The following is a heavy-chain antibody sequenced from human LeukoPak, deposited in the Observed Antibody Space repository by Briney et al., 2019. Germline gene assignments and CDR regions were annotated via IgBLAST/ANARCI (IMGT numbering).Heavy chain of an antibody. J-gene: IGHJ4*02. D-gene: IGHD4-17*01. V-gene: IGHV4-34*01. CDR2: INHSGST. CDR3: AARYGGVDY. CDR1: GGSFSGYY. Sequence: SETLSLTCAVYGGSFSGYYWSWIRQPPGKGLEWIGEINHSGSTNYNPSLKSRVTISVDTSKNLFSLKLSSVTAADTAVYYCAARYGGVDYWGQGTLVTVSS.